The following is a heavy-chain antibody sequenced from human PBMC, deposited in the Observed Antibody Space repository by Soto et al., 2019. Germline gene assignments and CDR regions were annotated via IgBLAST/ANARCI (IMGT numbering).Heavy chain of an antibody. CDR3: ARDLGAVADWFDP. V-gene: IGHV1-18*04. Sequence: SAKVSCKASGYSFTSYGSSWVRQAPGQGLEWMGWISAYNGNTNYAQKLQGRVTMTTDTSTSTAYMELRSLRSDDTAVYYCARDLGAVADWFDPWGQGTLVTVSS. CDR1: GYSFTSYG. CDR2: ISAYNGNT. D-gene: IGHD6-19*01. J-gene: IGHJ5*02.